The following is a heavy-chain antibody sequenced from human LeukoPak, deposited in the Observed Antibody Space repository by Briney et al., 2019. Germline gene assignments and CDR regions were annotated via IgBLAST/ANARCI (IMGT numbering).Heavy chain of an antibody. Sequence: GGSLRLSCAASGFTVSSNYMSWVRQAPGKGLEWVSVIYSGGSTDYADSVKGRFTISRDNSKNTLYLQMNSLRAEDTAVYYCARSPVLTESYYYYGMDVWGQGTTVTVSS. V-gene: IGHV3-53*01. CDR2: IYSGGST. D-gene: IGHD3-10*01. CDR1: GFTVSSNY. CDR3: ARSPVLTESYYYYGMDV. J-gene: IGHJ6*02.